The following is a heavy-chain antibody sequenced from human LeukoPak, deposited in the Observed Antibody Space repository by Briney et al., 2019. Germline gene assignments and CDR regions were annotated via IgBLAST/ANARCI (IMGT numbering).Heavy chain of an antibody. CDR1: GGSISSYY. V-gene: IGHV4-4*07. CDR3: ARGYYDSSGYKSYYFDY. Sequence: SETLSLTCTVSGGSISSYYWSWIRQPAGKGLEWIGRIYTSGSTNYNPSLKSRVTMSVDTSKNQFSLKLSSVTAADTAVYYCARGYYDSSGYKSYYFDYWGQGTLVTVSS. CDR2: IYTSGST. J-gene: IGHJ4*02. D-gene: IGHD3-22*01.